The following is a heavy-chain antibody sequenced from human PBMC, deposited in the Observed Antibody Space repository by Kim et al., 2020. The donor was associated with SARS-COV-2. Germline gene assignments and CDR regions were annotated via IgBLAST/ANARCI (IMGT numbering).Heavy chain of an antibody. CDR1: GFTFSSYA. CDR3: AKAPHEYSASAPNWFDP. V-gene: IGHV3-23*01. Sequence: GGSLRLSCAASGFTFSSYAMSWVRQAPGKGLEWVSSTSGSGAGTYYANSVKGRFTISRDNSKNTLYLQLNSLRAEDTAIYYCAKAPHEYSASAPNWFDPWGQGTLVTVSS. D-gene: IGHD5-12*01. J-gene: IGHJ5*02. CDR2: TSGSGAGT.